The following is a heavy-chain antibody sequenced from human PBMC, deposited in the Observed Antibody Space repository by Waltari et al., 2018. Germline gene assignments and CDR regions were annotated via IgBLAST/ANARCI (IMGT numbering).Heavy chain of an antibody. V-gene: IGHV1-24*01. CDR2: FDPEDGET. CDR3: ATLPYSGSYFFAFDI. J-gene: IGHJ3*02. CDR1: GYTLTELS. Sequence: QVQLVQSGAEVKKPGASVKVSCKVSGYTLTELSMHWVRQAPGKGLEWMGGFDPEDGETIYEQKFQGRVTMTEDTSTDTAYMGLSSLRSEDTAVYYCATLPYSGSYFFAFDIWGQGTMVTVSS. D-gene: IGHD1-26*01.